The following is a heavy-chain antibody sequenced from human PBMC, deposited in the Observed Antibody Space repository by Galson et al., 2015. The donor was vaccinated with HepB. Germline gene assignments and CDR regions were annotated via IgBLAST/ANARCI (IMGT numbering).Heavy chain of an antibody. J-gene: IGHJ6*02. CDR3: ARGVAFVYYYGMDV. D-gene: IGHD3-16*01. CDR2: INSDGSST. Sequence: SLRLSCAASGFTFSSYWMHWVRQAPGKGLVWVSRINSDGSSTSYADSVKGRFTISRDNAKNTLYLQMNSLRAEDTAVYYCARGVAFVYYYGMDVWGQGTTVTVSS. V-gene: IGHV3-74*01. CDR1: GFTFSSYW.